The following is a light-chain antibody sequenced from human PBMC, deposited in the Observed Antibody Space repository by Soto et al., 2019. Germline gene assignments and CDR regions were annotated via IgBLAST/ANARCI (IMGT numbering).Light chain of an antibody. CDR3: QQYNSYRT. J-gene: IGKJ1*01. CDR2: KAS. Sequence: DIQMTQSPSTLSASVGDRVTITCRASQSISSWLAWYQQKPGKAPKLLIYKASRIESGVPSRFSGSGSGTDFTLTISSLQPDEFATYYCQQYNSYRTFGQGTKVEIK. CDR1: QSISSW. V-gene: IGKV1-5*03.